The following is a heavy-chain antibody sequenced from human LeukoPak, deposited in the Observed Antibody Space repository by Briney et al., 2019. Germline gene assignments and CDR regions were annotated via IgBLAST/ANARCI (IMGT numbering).Heavy chain of an antibody. D-gene: IGHD3-10*01. CDR2: IIPILGIA. CDR3: ARDPFYYGSGSPFDY. J-gene: IGHJ4*02. Sequence: ASVKVSCKASGGTFSSYTISWVRQAPGQGLEWMGRIIPILGIANYAQKFQGRVTITADKSTSTAYMELSSLRSEDTAVYYCARDPFYYGSGSPFDYWGQGTLVTVSS. CDR1: GGTFSSYT. V-gene: IGHV1-69*04.